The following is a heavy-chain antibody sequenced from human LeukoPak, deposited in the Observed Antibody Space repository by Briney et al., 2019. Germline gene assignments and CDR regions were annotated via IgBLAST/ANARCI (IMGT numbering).Heavy chain of an antibody. Sequence: GGSLRLSCAASGFTFSSFAMSWVRQAPGKGLEWVSAISHIGGSTYYADSVKGRFTISRDNSKNTPYLQVNSLIIEDTAIYYCAKEPAAFPLYDALDMWGQGTMVTVSS. CDR3: AKEPAAFPLYDALDM. CDR1: GFTFSSFA. V-gene: IGHV3-23*01. J-gene: IGHJ3*02. CDR2: ISHIGGST. D-gene: IGHD6-13*01.